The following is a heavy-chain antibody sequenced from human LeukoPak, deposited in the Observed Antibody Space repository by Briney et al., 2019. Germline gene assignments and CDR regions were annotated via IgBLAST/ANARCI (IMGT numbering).Heavy chain of an antibody. J-gene: IGHJ4*02. CDR1: GYTFTSYG. V-gene: IGHV1-18*01. Sequence: GASVKVSCKASGYTFTSYGISWVRQAPGQGLEWMGWISAYNGNTNYAQKLQGRVIMTTDTSTSTAYMELRSLRSDDTAVYYCARDLNRVVTSKAVGYWGQGTLVTVSS. CDR2: ISAYNGNT. D-gene: IGHD4-23*01. CDR3: ARDLNRVVTSKAVGY.